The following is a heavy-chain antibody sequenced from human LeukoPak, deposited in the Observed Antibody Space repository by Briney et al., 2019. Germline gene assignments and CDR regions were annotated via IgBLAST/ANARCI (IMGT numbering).Heavy chain of an antibody. CDR1: GGSISSGSYY. CDR2: IYTSGST. V-gene: IGHV4-61*02. CDR3: ASSYYYDSSGYYSFDY. D-gene: IGHD3-22*01. J-gene: IGHJ4*02. Sequence: PSETLSLTCTVSGGSISSGSYYWSWIRQPAGKGLEWIGRIYTSGSTNYNPSLKSRVTISVDTSKNQFSLKLSSVTAADTAVYYCASSYYYDSSGYYSFDYWGQGTLVTVSS.